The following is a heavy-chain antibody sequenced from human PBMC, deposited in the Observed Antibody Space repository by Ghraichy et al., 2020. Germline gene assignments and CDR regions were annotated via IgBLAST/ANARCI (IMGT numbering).Heavy chain of an antibody. CDR3: AKDSSNYYIDY. J-gene: IGHJ4*02. Sequence: GGSLRLSCAAAGFTFRSYAMSWVRQAPGKGLEWVACIRYDGSNSYYADSVKGRFTISRDNSKNTLSLQMNSLRVEDTAVYYCAKDSSNYYIDYWGQEYLGTLS. D-gene: IGHD6-13*01. V-gene: IGHV3-30*02. CDR2: IRYDGSNS. CDR1: GFTFRSYA.